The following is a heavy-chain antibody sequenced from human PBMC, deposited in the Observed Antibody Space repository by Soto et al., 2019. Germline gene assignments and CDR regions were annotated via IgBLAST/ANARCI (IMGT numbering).Heavy chain of an antibody. CDR2: IYYSGST. V-gene: IGHV4-39*01. CDR3: ASHGPYYYDSSGYYLFDY. J-gene: IGHJ4*02. CDR1: GGSISSSSYY. D-gene: IGHD3-22*01. Sequence: SETLSLTCTVPGGSISSSSYYWGWIRQPPGKGLEWIGSIYYSGSTYYNPSLKSRVTISVDTSKNQFSLKLSSVTAADTAVYYCASHGPYYYDSSGYYLFDYWGQGNLLTVSS.